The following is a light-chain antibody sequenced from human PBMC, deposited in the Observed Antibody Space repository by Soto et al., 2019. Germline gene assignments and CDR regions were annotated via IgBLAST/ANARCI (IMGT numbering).Light chain of an antibody. Sequence: DIQMTQSPSYVSASVGDRFTVTFLSSQDISGRLAWFQQKPGKAPKFLISHASRLQNGVPSRFSGSESGTDFTLTINGLQPEDFATYYCLQAASFPRTFGQGTKVDIK. CDR3: LQAASFPRT. V-gene: IGKV1-12*01. J-gene: IGKJ1*01. CDR1: QDISGR. CDR2: HAS.